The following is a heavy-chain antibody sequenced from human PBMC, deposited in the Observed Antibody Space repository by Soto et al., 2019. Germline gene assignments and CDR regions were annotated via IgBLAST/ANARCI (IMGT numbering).Heavy chain of an antibody. CDR1: GYTFTGYY. CDR3: ARRPASTGTTSYYYGMDV. J-gene: IGHJ6*02. Sequence: QVQLVQSGAEVKKPGASVKVSCKASGYTFTGYYMHWVRQAPGQGLEWMGWINPNSGGTNYAQKFQGRVTMTRDTSISTAYMELSRLRSDDTAVYYCARRPASTGTTSYYYGMDVWGQGTTVTVSS. D-gene: IGHD1-1*01. CDR2: INPNSGGT. V-gene: IGHV1-2*02.